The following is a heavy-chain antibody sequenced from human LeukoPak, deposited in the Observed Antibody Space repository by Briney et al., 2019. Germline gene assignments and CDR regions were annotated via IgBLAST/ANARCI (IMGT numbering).Heavy chain of an antibody. CDR1: GGSISSYY. CDR3: ARGRSGILYNFDY. V-gene: IGHV4-59*01. CDR2: IYYSGNT. J-gene: IGHJ4*01. D-gene: IGHD1-26*01. Sequence: SETLTFNCTVSGGSISSYYRTWIRQPPGKGLEWIGYIYYSGNTKYNPSLKSRVTISVDTSKNQFSLKLTSVSAADTAVYYCARGRSGILYNFDYWGQGSLVTVSS.